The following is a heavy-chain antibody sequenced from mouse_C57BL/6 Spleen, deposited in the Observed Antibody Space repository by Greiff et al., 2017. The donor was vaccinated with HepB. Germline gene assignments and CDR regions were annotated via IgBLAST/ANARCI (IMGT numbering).Heavy chain of an antibody. J-gene: IGHJ4*01. Sequence: VQLQQSGAELVKPGASVKISCKASGYAFSSYWMNWVKQRPGKGLEWIGQIYPGDGDTNYNGKFKGKATLTADKSSSTAYMQLSSLTSEDSAVYFCARVLYYGSSSYYYAMDYWGQGTSVTVSS. D-gene: IGHD1-1*01. V-gene: IGHV1-80*01. CDR1: GYAFSSYW. CDR3: ARVLYYGSSSYYYAMDY. CDR2: IYPGDGDT.